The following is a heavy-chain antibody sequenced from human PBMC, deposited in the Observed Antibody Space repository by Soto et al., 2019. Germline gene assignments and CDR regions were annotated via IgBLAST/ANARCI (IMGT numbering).Heavy chain of an antibody. D-gene: IGHD3-10*01. V-gene: IGHV4-30-4*08. Sequence: SETLSLTCAVSGGSITSNNYYWSWIRQPPGKGLEWIGYINYSGSIYYNLSLKSRVTMSVDMSKNQFSLNLISVTAADTAVYFCARLGRVDSWFYGMDVRDPLNTVILSS. CDR1: GGSITSNNYY. J-gene: IGHJ6*02. CDR2: INYSGSI. CDR3: ARLGRVDSWFYGMDV.